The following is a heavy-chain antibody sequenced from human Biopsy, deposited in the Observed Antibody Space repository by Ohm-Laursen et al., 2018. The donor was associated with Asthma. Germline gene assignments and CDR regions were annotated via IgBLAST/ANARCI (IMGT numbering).Heavy chain of an antibody. J-gene: IGHJ6*02. CDR3: ARAVDYSHYYGIDV. CDR2: ISVYNGNT. D-gene: IGHD3-10*01. CDR1: GYTFNNAG. V-gene: IGHV1-18*01. Sequence: GASVEVSCKTSGYTFNNAGITWVRQAPGQGLEWMGWISVYNGNTKVAQKLQDRVTMITDTSTSTAYMELRSLRSDDTAVYFCARAVDYSHYYGIDVWGQGTTVTVS.